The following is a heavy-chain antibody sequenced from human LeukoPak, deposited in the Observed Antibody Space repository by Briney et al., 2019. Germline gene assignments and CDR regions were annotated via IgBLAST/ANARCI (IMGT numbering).Heavy chain of an antibody. V-gene: IGHV3-21*01. CDR2: ISSSGSYI. J-gene: IGHJ6*03. CDR3: ARAGSNLDDFWSGYPPYYYYMDV. CDR1: RFTFSSYS. Sequence: GGSLRLSCAASRFTFSSYSMNWVRQAPGKGLEWVSSISSSGSYIYYADSVKGRFTISRDNAKNSLYLQMNSLRAEDTAVYYCARAGSNLDDFWSGYPPYYYYMDVWGKGTTVTVSS. D-gene: IGHD3-3*01.